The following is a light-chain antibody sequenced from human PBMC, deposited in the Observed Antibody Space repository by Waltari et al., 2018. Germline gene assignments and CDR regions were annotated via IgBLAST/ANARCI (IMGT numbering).Light chain of an antibody. CDR1: SGTIASHH. CDR2: EDN. V-gene: IGLV6-57*04. J-gene: IGLJ3*02. CDR3: QSYDSSNQGV. Sequence: FMLTQPHSVSESPGKTVTISCTRSSGTIASHHLQWYQHRPGSAPTTVIYEDNERPSGVPDRFSGSIDSSSNSASLTISGLKTEDEADYFCQSYDSSNQGVFGGGTKLTVL.